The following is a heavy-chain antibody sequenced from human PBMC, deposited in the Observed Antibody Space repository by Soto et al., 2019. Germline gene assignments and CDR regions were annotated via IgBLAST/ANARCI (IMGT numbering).Heavy chain of an antibody. CDR3: ARHWTGLDY. Sequence: SETLSLTCTVSGGSISSYYWSWIRQPPGKGLEYIGYIHYSGSTNYMPSLRSRVTISVDTSKNQFSLKLSSVTAADTAVYYCARHWTGLDYWGQGTLVTVSS. CDR2: IHYSGST. V-gene: IGHV4-59*08. J-gene: IGHJ4*02. D-gene: IGHD2-8*02. CDR1: GGSISSYY.